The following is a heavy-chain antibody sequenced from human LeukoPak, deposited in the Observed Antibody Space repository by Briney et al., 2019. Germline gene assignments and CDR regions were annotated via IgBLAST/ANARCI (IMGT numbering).Heavy chain of an antibody. J-gene: IGHJ4*02. CDR2: ISGTGATT. D-gene: IGHD3-22*01. V-gene: IGHV3-23*01. CDR1: GLTFSTYA. Sequence: GGSLRLSCAASGLTFSTYAMSWVRQAPGKGLEWVSGISGTGATTYYADSVKGRFTISRDNSMNTVYLQMNSLRAEDTAVYYCAKDRQVVMYYFDYWGQGTLVTVSS. CDR3: AKDRQVVMYYFDY.